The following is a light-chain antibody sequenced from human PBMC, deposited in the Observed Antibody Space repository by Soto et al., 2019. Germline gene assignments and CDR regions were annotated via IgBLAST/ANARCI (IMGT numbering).Light chain of an antibody. Sequence: EIVVTQSPANLSASPGERVTLTCRASQFVSTRLAWYQQGPGQVPRLLIYDAYTRALGISARFSGSGSGTEFTLTISSLQSEDFALYYCQEYFQWPPGMFGPGTKVDIK. CDR3: QEYFQWPPGM. CDR1: QFVSTR. CDR2: DAY. V-gene: IGKV3-15*01. J-gene: IGKJ1*01.